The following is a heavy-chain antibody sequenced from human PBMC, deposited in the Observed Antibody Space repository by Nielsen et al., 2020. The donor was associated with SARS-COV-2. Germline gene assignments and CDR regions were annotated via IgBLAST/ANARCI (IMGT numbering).Heavy chain of an antibody. CDR2: IKSKTDGGTT. V-gene: IGHV3-15*01. Sequence: WIRQPPGKGLEWVGRIKSKTDGGTTDYAARVNGRFTISRDDSKNTLYLQMNSLKTEDTAVYYCTTDRSTAGVWGQGTPVTVSS. CDR3: TTDRSTAGV. J-gene: IGHJ6*02. D-gene: IGHD2-21*02.